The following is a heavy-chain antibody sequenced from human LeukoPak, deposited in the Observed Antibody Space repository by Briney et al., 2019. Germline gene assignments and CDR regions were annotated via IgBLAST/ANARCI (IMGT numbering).Heavy chain of an antibody. D-gene: IGHD3-22*01. Sequence: GGSLRLSCVASGFTFNTHDMHWVRQAPGRGPEWVAFIHYDENYKDYADSVKGRFIISRENSKNTLYLQMNSLRPEDTAVYYCAKDRRHSAASGYYSHDGFDIWGQGTMVSVSS. CDR3: AKDRRHSAASGYYSHDGFDI. CDR2: IHYDENYK. J-gene: IGHJ3*02. V-gene: IGHV3-30*02. CDR1: GFTFNTHD.